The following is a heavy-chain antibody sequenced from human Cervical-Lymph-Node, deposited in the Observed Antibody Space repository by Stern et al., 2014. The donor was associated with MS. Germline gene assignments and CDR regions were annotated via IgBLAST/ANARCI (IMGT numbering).Heavy chain of an antibody. Sequence: QVQLQQSGPRLVTPSGTLSLTCAVSGASFISTTWWNWVRQSPGKGLEWIGEISHSGSTNYNPSLKSRVTMSVDKSKKQFSLKLSSMTAADTAVYYCARGYYRYFFDYWGQGTLVTVSS. J-gene: IGHJ4*02. V-gene: IGHV4-4*02. CDR1: GASFISTTW. CDR3: ARGYYRYFFDY. CDR2: ISHSGST. D-gene: IGHD3-3*01.